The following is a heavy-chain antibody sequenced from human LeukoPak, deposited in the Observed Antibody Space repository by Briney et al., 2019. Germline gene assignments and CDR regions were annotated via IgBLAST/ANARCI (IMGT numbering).Heavy chain of an antibody. CDR2: IYHSGST. J-gene: IGHJ5*02. Sequence: SGTLSLTCAVSGGSISSSNWWSWVRQPPGKGLEWIGEIYHSGSTNYNPSLKSRVTISVDKSKNQFSLKLSSVTAADTAVYYCARDSGDIVVVPAAPGRWFDPWGQGTLVTVSS. V-gene: IGHV4-4*02. CDR3: ARDSGDIVVVPAAPGRWFDP. CDR1: GGSISSSNW. D-gene: IGHD2-2*01.